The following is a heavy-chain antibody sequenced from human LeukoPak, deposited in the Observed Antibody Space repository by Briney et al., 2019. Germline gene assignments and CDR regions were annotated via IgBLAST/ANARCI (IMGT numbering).Heavy chain of an antibody. D-gene: IGHD6-19*01. Sequence: SETLSLTCTVSGVSISSYYWSWIRQPAGKGLEWIGRIYTSGSTNYNPSLKSRVTMSVDTSKNQFSLKLSSVTAADTAVYYCARGGSSGWYDGGWFDPWGQGTLVTVSS. CDR1: GVSISSYY. J-gene: IGHJ5*02. V-gene: IGHV4-4*07. CDR2: IYTSGST. CDR3: ARGGSSGWYDGGWFDP.